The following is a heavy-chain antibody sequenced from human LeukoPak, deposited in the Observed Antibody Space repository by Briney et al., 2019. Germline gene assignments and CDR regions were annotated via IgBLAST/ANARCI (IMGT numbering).Heavy chain of an antibody. CDR1: GFTLSTYE. J-gene: IGHJ4*02. D-gene: IGHD3-22*01. CDR3: ARRDFYDTTGYLFDY. CDR2: ITTSGSTM. Sequence: PGGPLRLSCAASGFTLSTYEMNWLRQAPGKGLDWGSYITTSGSTMSYADSVKGRFTISRDNAKNSLYLQMNGLRAEDTAVYYCARRDFYDTTGYLFDYWGQGTLVTVSS. V-gene: IGHV3-48*03.